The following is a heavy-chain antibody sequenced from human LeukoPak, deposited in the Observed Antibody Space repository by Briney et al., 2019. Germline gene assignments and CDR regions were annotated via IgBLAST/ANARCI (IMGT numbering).Heavy chain of an antibody. J-gene: IGHJ4*02. V-gene: IGHV3-33*08. CDR3: AIRPLSSNYFDY. CDR1: GFTFSSYW. Sequence: PGGSLRLSCAASGFTFSSYWMSWVRQAPGKGLEWVAVIWYDGSNKYYADSVKGRFTISRDNSKNTLYLQMNSLRAEDTAVYYCAIRPLSSNYFDYWGQGTLVTVSS. CDR2: IWYDGSNK. D-gene: IGHD6-13*01.